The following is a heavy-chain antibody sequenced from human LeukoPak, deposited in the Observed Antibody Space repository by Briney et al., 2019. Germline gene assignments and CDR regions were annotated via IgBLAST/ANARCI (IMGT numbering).Heavy chain of an antibody. J-gene: IGHJ4*02. CDR3: ASATALWFGESPSPLDY. CDR1: GYTFTSYG. V-gene: IGHV1-18*01. CDR2: ISADKGNT. D-gene: IGHD3-10*01. Sequence: GASVKVSCKASGYTFTSYGISWVRQAPGQGREWMGWISADKGNTNYAQKLQGRGTMTPDTSTSTAYMELSSLTSNDTPVYYCASATALWFGESPSPLDYWGQGTLVTVSS.